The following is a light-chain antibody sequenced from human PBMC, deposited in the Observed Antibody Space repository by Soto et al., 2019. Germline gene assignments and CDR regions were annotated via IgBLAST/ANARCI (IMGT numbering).Light chain of an antibody. CDR2: DAS. CDR1: QDINHF. Sequence: DIQLTQSTSSLAAAVGDSVTISCQASQDINHFLNWYLQKPGKPPQLLIYDASTLESGVPSRFSGTGSGADFSFTINNLQPEDTATYYCQQYEDLPLTFGQGTKVDIK. J-gene: IGKJ1*01. CDR3: QQYEDLPLT. V-gene: IGKV1-33*01.